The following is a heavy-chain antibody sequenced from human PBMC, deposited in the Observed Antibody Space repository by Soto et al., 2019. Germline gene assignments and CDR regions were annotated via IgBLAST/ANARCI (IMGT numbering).Heavy chain of an antibody. CDR3: ARDRTFNYDILTGYYTQYYFDY. CDR1: GYTFTGYY. J-gene: IGHJ4*02. D-gene: IGHD3-9*01. CDR2: INPNSGGT. V-gene: IGHV1-2*04. Sequence: QVQLVQSGAEVKKPGASVKVSCKASGYTFTGYYMHWVRQAPGQGLEWMGWINPNSGGTNYAQKFQGWVTMTRDTTISTAYMELNRLRSDGTAVYYCARDRTFNYDILTGYYTQYYFDYWGQGTLVTVSS.